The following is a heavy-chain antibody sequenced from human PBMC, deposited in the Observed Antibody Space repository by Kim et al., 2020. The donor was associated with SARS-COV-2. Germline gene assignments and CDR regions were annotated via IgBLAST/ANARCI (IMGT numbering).Heavy chain of an antibody. CDR2: IYYSGST. CDR1: GGSISSSSYY. D-gene: IGHD3-10*01. J-gene: IGHJ3*02. Sequence: SETLSLTCTVSGGSISSSSYYWGWIRQPPGKGLEWIGSIYYSGSTYYNPSLKSRVTISVDTSKNQFSLKLSSVTAADTAVYYCARGTLSRGAFDIWGQGTMVTVSS. CDR3: ARGTLSRGAFDI. V-gene: IGHV4-39*07.